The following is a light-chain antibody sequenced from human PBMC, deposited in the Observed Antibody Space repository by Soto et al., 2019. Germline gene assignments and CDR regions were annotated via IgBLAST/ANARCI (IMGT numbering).Light chain of an antibody. J-gene: IGLJ1*01. CDR3: AAWDDSLDGPI. CDR2: NNN. V-gene: IGLV1-44*01. Sequence: QSVLTQPPSASGPPGQRVIISCSGSSSNIGSNSVNWYQQLPGTAPKLLIYNNNQRPSGVPDRFSGSKSGTSASLGISGLQSEDESDYYCAAWDDSLDGPIFGTGTKLTV. CDR1: SSNIGSNS.